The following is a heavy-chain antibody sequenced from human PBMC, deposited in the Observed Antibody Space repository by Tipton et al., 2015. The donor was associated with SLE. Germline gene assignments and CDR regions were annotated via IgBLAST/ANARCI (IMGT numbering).Heavy chain of an antibody. D-gene: IGHD3-9*01. CDR3: ARSTGPLDY. CDR1: GFTVSKYS. V-gene: IGHV3-48*01. CDR2: ISSSGII. J-gene: IGHJ4*02. Sequence: SLRLSCAASGFTVSKYSMNWVRQAPGKGLEWVSYISSSGIIYYEDSVKGRLTISRDIAKNSLYLQMNSLRAEDTAVYYCARSTGPLDYWGRGTLVTVSS.